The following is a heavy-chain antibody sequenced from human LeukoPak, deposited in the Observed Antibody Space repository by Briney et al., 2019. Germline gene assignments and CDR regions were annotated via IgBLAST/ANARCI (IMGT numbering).Heavy chain of an antibody. CDR3: ARDFELRGDFFDY. D-gene: IGHD3-9*01. V-gene: IGHV3-30*03. Sequence: PGGSLRLSCAASGFTFSSYSMNWVRQAPGKGLEWVAVISFDGTYKYYADFVKGRFTLSRDNSQNTLYLQMNSLRVEDTAVYYCARDFELRGDFFDYWGQGTLVTVSS. J-gene: IGHJ4*02. CDR1: GFTFSSYS. CDR2: ISFDGTYK.